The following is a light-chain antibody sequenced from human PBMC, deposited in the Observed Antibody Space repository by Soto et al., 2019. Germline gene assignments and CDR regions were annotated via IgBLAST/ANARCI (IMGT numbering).Light chain of an antibody. CDR2: DAS. J-gene: IGKJ4*01. CDR3: QQYDGLPLT. CDR1: QDISDF. Sequence: DIQMTQSPSSLSASIGDRVTITCQASQDISDFLNWYQERPGKAPQLLIYDASKLETGVPSRFSGSGSGTDFTFTISSLQPEDVATYYCQQYDGLPLTFGRGTKVDI. V-gene: IGKV1-33*01.